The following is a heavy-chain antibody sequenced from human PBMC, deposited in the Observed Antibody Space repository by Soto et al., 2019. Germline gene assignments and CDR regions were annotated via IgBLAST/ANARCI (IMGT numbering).Heavy chain of an antibody. CDR3: AAYPHYYDSSGYYPHANFDY. CDR1: GFTFTSSA. Sequence: SLKVSCKASGFTFTSSAVQWVRQARGQRLEGIGWIVVGSGNTNYAQKFQERVTITRDMSTSTAYMELSSLRSEDTAVYYCAAYPHYYDSSGYYPHANFDYWGQGTLVTV. V-gene: IGHV1-58*01. D-gene: IGHD3-22*01. J-gene: IGHJ4*02. CDR2: IVVGSGNT.